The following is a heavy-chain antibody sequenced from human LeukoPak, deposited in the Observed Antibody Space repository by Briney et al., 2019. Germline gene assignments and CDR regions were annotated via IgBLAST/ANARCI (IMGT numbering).Heavy chain of an antibody. J-gene: IGHJ4*02. CDR2: ISGSGGST. CDR3: ASWIVAVAVTQYYFDY. D-gene: IGHD2-15*01. CDR1: GFTFSSYS. Sequence: GGSLRLSCAASGFTFSSYSMSWVRQAPGKGLEWVSAISGSGGSTYYADSVKGRFTISRDNSKNTLYLQMSSLRAEDTAVYYCASWIVAVAVTQYYFDYWGQGTLVTVSS. V-gene: IGHV3-23*01.